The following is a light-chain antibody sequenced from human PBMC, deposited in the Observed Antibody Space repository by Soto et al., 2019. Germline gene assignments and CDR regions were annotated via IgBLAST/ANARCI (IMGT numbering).Light chain of an antibody. Sequence: DIPMTQPPSTLSGSVGDRVTITCRVSQTISSWLAWNQQKPGKAPKLLIYQASTLKSGGLSRFSGSASGTEFTLTISSLQPDDFATNYCQHYNSYSEAFGQGTKVELQ. J-gene: IGKJ1*01. CDR3: QHYNSYSEA. V-gene: IGKV1-5*03. CDR2: QAS. CDR1: QTISSW.